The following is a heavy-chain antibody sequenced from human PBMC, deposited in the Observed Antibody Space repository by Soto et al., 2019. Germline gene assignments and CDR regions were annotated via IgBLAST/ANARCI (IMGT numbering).Heavy chain of an antibody. V-gene: IGHV3-30*18. CDR2: ISYDGSNK. D-gene: IGHD6-13*01. J-gene: IGHJ6*02. CDR1: GFTFIVYG. CDR3: AKAPRVIAAADYYYGMDV. Sequence: LRLSCAASGFTFIVYGMHRVRQAPGKGLEWVAVISYDGSNKYYADSVKGRFTISRDNSKNTLYLQMNSLRAEDTAVYYCAKAPRVIAAADYYYGMDVWGQGTTVTVSS.